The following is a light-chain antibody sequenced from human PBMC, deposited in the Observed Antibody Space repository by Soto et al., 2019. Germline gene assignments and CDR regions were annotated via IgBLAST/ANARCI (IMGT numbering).Light chain of an antibody. J-gene: IGKJ1*01. Sequence: DIQMTQSPSVMSASVGDTVTITCRASQDIRDRLAWLQQKPGEAPKRLVYTASSLQSGVPSRFRGSGYGTYCTLTISSLQPEDFAAYYCLQPITYPWTIGQGTKVEIK. CDR3: LQPITYPWT. CDR1: QDIRDR. V-gene: IGKV1-17*03. CDR2: TAS.